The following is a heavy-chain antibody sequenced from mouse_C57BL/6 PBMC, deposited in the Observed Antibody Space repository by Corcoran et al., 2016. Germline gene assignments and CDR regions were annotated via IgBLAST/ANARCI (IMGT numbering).Heavy chain of an antibody. CDR1: GYTFTTYG. J-gene: IGHJ3*01. CDR3: ARNPPLFAY. V-gene: IGHV9-3*01. Sequence: QIQLVQSGPELKKPGETVKISCKASGYTFTTYGMSWVKQAPGKGLKWMGWINTYSGVPTYADDFKGRFAFSLETSASTAYLQINNLKNEDTATYVWARNPPLFAYWGQGTLVTVSA. CDR2: INTYSGVP.